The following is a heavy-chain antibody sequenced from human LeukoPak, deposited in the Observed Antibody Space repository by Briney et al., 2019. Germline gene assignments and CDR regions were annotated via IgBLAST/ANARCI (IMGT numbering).Heavy chain of an antibody. Sequence: GGSLRLSCAASGFTVSSNYMSWVRQAPGKGLEWVSVIYSGGSTYYADSVKGRFTISRDNSKNTLYLQMDSLRAEDTAVYYCARDENTDGMDVWGQGTTVTVSS. CDR1: GFTVSSNY. D-gene: IGHD2-8*02. CDR2: IYSGGST. V-gene: IGHV3-53*01. J-gene: IGHJ6*02. CDR3: ARDENTDGMDV.